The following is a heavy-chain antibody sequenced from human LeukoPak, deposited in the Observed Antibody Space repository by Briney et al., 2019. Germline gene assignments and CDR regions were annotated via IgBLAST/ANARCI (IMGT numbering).Heavy chain of an antibody. Sequence: GESLKISCQGSGYSFTSYWIGWVRQLPGKGLEWMGIIYPGDSDTRYSPSFQGQVTISADKSISTAYLQWSSLKASDTAMYYCARGRYDILTGYLTAFDIWGQGTMVTVSS. CDR1: GYSFTSYW. CDR3: ARGRYDILTGYLTAFDI. CDR2: IYPGDSDT. D-gene: IGHD3-9*01. J-gene: IGHJ3*02. V-gene: IGHV5-51*01.